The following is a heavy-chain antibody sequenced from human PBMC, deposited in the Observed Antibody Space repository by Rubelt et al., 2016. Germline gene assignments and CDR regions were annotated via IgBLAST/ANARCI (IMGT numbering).Heavy chain of an antibody. Sequence: MQLVESGGGLVKPGGSLRLSCAASGFTFSSYAMHWVRQAPGKGLEWVAVISYDGSNKYYADSVKGRFTISRDNSKNTLYLQMNSLRAEDTAVDYCAHSSSWYYFDYWGQGTLVTVSS. J-gene: IGHJ4*02. CDR3: AHSSSWYYFDY. D-gene: IGHD6-13*01. CDR2: ISYDGSNK. CDR1: GFTFSSYA. V-gene: IGHV3-30*04.